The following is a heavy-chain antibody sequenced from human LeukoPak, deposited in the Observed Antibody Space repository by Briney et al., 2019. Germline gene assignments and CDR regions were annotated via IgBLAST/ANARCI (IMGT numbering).Heavy chain of an antibody. CDR2: INHSGST. V-gene: IGHV4-34*01. Sequence: PSETLSLTCAVYGGSFSGYYWSWIRQPPGKGREWIGEINHSGSTNYNPSLKSRVTISVDTSKNQFSLKLSSVTAADTAVYYCARTTYYYDSSGYGFGYWGQGTLVTVSS. D-gene: IGHD3-22*01. J-gene: IGHJ4*02. CDR3: ARTTYYYDSSGYGFGY. CDR1: GGSFSGYY.